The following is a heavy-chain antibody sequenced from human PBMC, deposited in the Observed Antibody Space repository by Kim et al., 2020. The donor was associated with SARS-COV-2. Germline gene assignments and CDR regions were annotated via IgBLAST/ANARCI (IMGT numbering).Heavy chain of an antibody. CDR3: TRLGATTAPYYFDF. V-gene: IGHV5-51*01. CDR1: GYRFTTYW. Sequence: GESLKISCKGTGYRFTTYWIAWVRQMPGKGLEWMGIIYPADSYARYSPSFQGQVTIPAYKSISTAYLQWNSLKASDTAIYFCTRLGATTAPYYFDFWGQGTLVTVSS. D-gene: IGHD3-16*01. J-gene: IGHJ4*02. CDR2: IYPADSYA.